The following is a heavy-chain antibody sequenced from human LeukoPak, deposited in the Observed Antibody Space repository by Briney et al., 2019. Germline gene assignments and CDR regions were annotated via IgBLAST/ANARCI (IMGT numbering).Heavy chain of an antibody. V-gene: IGHV1-46*01. CDR3: ARGKNLGKAMVSSWFDP. Sequence: ASVKVSCKASGYTFTSSYIHWVRQAPGQGLEWMGIINPSGGTTIYAQKFQGRVTMTRDMSTSTVYMELSSLRSEDTAVYYCARGKNLGKAMVSSWFDPWGQGTLVTVSS. D-gene: IGHD5-18*01. CDR2: INPSGGTT. CDR1: GYTFTSSY. J-gene: IGHJ5*02.